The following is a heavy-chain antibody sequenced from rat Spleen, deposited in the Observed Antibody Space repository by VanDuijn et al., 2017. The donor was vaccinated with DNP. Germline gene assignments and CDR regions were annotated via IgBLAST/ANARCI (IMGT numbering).Heavy chain of an antibody. CDR3: AREDFGVDY. V-gene: IGHV4-2*01. D-gene: IGHD4-3*01. Sequence: EVKLVESGGGLVQSGRSLKLSCAASGFNFNDYWMGWVRQAPGKGLEWIGEINKDSSTIKYLPSLRDKITISRDNAQNTLYLQMSKLGSEDTAIYYCAREDFGVDYWGQGVMVTVSS. CDR1: GFNFNDYW. CDR2: INKDSSTI. J-gene: IGHJ2*01.